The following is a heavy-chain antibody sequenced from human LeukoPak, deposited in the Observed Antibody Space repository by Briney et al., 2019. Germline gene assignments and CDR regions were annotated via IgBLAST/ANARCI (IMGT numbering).Heavy chain of an antibody. D-gene: IGHD2/OR15-2a*01. Sequence: GGSLRLSCAASGFTFYSYAMSWVRQAPGKGLEWVSAISGDCGSTYYADSVKGRFTISRDNSKNTLYLQMNGLRAEDTAVYYCAKAPYFKSSFDYWGQGTLVTVSS. CDR3: AKAPYFKSSFDY. CDR1: GFTFYSYA. J-gene: IGHJ4*02. V-gene: IGHV3-23*01. CDR2: ISGDCGST.